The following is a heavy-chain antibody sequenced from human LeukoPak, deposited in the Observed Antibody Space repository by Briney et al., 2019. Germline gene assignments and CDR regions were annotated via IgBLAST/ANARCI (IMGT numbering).Heavy chain of an antibody. J-gene: IGHJ1*01. CDR3: ARDSSSWSHAEYFQH. Sequence: SVKVSCKASGYTFSNYGITWVRQAPGQGLEWMGWISAYNGNTNYAQKLQGRVTMTTDTSTSTAYMELRSLRSDDTAVYYCARDSSSWSHAEYFQHWGQGALVTVSS. D-gene: IGHD6-13*01. CDR1: GYTFSNYG. V-gene: IGHV1-18*01. CDR2: ISAYNGNT.